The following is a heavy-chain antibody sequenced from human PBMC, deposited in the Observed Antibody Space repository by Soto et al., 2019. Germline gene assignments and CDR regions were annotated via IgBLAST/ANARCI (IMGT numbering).Heavy chain of an antibody. V-gene: IGHV3-43*01. CDR1: GFTFDDYS. CDR2: ISWDGRST. J-gene: IGHJ4*02. Sequence: DVQLVESGGVVVQPGGSLRLSCAASGFTFDDYSMHWVRQAPGKGLEWVSLISWDGRSTYYADSVKGRFTVSRDNSKSSLYLQMNSLTTEDTAFYYCGKDAAVSDDTNLDYWGQGARVTVSS. CDR3: GKDAAVSDDTNLDY. D-gene: IGHD1-1*01.